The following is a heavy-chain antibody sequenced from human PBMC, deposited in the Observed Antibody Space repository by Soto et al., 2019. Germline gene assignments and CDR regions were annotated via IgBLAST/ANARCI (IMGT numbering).Heavy chain of an antibody. CDR3: AKDVDSSGYHNWFDP. D-gene: IGHD3-22*01. CDR1: GFTFSSYA. CDR2: ISGSGGST. V-gene: IGHV3-23*01. Sequence: PGGSLRLSCAASGFTFSSYAMSWVRQAPGKGLEWVSAISGSGGSTYYADSVKGRFTISRDNSKNTLYLQMNSLRAEDTAVYYCAKDVDSSGYHNWFDPWGQGTLVTVSS. J-gene: IGHJ5*02.